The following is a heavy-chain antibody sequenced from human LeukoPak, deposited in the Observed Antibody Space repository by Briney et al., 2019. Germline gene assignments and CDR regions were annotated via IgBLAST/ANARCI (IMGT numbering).Heavy chain of an antibody. Sequence: ASVTVSCTSSGASVYTCTCTCVRQAPGQGLEWLGKSIPLLASPDYAPKFQGRVTITSDESSSTVYMELRSLTFHDTAVYYSVREVGTGSLDDWGQGTLVIVSS. CDR3: VREVGTGSLDD. CDR1: GASVYTCT. D-gene: IGHD1-26*01. CDR2: SIPLLASP. V-gene: IGHV1-69*05. J-gene: IGHJ4*02.